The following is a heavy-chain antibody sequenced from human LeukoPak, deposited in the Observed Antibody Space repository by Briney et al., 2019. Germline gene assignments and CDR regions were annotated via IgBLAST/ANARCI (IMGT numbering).Heavy chain of an antibody. CDR1: GGSFSGYY. J-gene: IGHJ5*02. V-gene: IGHV4-34*01. Sequence: PSETLSLTSAVYGGSFSGYYRSWIRQPPGKGPEWNGEINHSGSTNYNPSLKSRVTISVDTSKSQFSLKLSSVTAADTAVYYCARETNLNRFDPWGQGTLVTVSS. D-gene: IGHD4/OR15-4a*01. CDR2: INHSGST. CDR3: ARETNLNRFDP.